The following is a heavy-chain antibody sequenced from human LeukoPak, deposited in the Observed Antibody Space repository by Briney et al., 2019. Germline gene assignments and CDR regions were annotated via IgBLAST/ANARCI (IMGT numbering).Heavy chain of an antibody. CDR3: ARDVHMLGYCTNGVCRKFDP. Sequence: ASVKVSCKASGYTFTSYYMHWVRQAPGQGLEWKGIINPSGGSTSYAQKFQGRVTMTRDTSTSTVYMELSSLRSEDTAVYYCARDVHMLGYCTNGVCRKFDPWGQGTLVTVSS. CDR1: GYTFTSYY. D-gene: IGHD2-8*01. CDR2: INPSGGST. J-gene: IGHJ5*02. V-gene: IGHV1-46*01.